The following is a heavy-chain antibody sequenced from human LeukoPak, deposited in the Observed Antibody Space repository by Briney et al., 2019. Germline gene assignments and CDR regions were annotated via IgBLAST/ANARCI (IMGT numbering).Heavy chain of an antibody. CDR3: AKGRSGYCSSTSCYTGFDY. V-gene: IGHV3-23*01. Sequence: GGSLRLSCAASGFTFSSYSMNWVRQAPGKGLEWVSAISGSGGSTYYADSVKGRFTISRDNSKNTLYLQMNSLRAEDTAVYYCAKGRSGYCSSTSCYTGFDYWGQGALVTVSS. CDR1: GFTFSSYS. J-gene: IGHJ4*02. CDR2: ISGSGGST. D-gene: IGHD2-2*02.